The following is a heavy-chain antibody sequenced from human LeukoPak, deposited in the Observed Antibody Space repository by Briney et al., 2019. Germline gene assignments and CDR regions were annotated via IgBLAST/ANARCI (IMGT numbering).Heavy chain of an antibody. Sequence: PGGSLRLSCAASGFTFSSYAMTWVRQAPGKGLEWVSSIIGNGGSTYYADSVKGRFTISRDNSNNTLFLQMNSLRAEDTAIYFCAKERIGGWYFDYFQHWGQGTLVTVSS. CDR2: IIGNGGST. D-gene: IGHD6-19*01. CDR3: AKERIGGWYFDYFQH. CDR1: GFTFSSYA. V-gene: IGHV3-23*01. J-gene: IGHJ1*01.